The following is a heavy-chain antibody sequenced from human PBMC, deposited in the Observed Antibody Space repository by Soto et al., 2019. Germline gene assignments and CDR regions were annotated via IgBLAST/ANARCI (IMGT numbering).Heavy chain of an antibody. CDR1: GASIISGGYH. CDR3: ARESHRGYWYSGLNL. CDR2: IYYNGST. V-gene: IGHV4-31*03. J-gene: IGHJ6*02. D-gene: IGHD3-22*01. Sequence: PSETLSLTCTVSGASIISGGYHWTWIRQHPGKGLEWLGSIYYNGSTYYNTSLKNRLTISMATAESQFSLKLRSVTAADSAVYYCARESHRGYWYSGLNLWGQGTTGTVS.